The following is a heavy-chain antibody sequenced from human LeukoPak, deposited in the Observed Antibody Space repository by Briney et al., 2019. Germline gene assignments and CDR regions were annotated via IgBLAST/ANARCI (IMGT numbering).Heavy chain of an antibody. CDR3: ARVDTSIDWFDP. CDR1: GGSISSYY. V-gene: IGHV4-4*07. J-gene: IGHJ5*02. CDR2: IYTSGST. D-gene: IGHD5-18*01. Sequence: SETLSLTCTVSGGSISSYYWSWIRQPAGKGLEWIGHIYTSGSTTYNPSLQSRVTMSVHTSKKQFSLRVSSVTAADTAVYYCARVDTSIDWFDPWGQGTLVSLS.